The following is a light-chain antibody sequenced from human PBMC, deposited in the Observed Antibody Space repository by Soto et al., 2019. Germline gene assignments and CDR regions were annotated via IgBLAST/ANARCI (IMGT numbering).Light chain of an antibody. J-gene: IGKJ4*01. CDR3: QQYNNWPLT. V-gene: IGKV3-15*01. Sequence: EIVMTQSPATLSVSPGERATLSCRASQSVSIHLAWYQQKPGQAPRLLLYGASTRATGIPARFSGGGSGTEFTLTISSLQSEDFVVYYCQQYNNWPLTFGGGTKVEI. CDR2: GAS. CDR1: QSVSIH.